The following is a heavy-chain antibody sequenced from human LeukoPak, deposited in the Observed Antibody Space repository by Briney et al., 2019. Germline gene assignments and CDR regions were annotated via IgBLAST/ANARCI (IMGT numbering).Heavy chain of an antibody. V-gene: IGHV3-7*05. CDR1: GFSFGSYW. CDR2: MRHDGIEK. J-gene: IGHJ4*02. D-gene: IGHD5-24*01. CDR3: AREGREGYNYPALDF. Sequence: GGSLRLSCVASGFSFGSYWMAWVRQAPGKGLEWVANMRHDGIEKYHVDSVKGRFTISRDNTKNSLYLHMSSLRVEDTAVYYCAREGREGYNYPALDFWGQGILVTVSS.